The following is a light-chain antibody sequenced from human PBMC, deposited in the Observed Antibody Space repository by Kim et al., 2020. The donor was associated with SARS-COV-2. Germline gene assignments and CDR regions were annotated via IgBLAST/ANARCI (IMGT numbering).Light chain of an antibody. CDR3: QQFNTYPWT. Sequence: GDRVTITCRASQSISSWLAWYQQKPGKAPKLLIYDASSLESGVPSRFSGSGSGIEFTLTISSLHPDDFATYYCQQFNTYPWTFGQGTKVDIK. CDR1: QSISSW. V-gene: IGKV1-5*01. J-gene: IGKJ1*01. CDR2: DAS.